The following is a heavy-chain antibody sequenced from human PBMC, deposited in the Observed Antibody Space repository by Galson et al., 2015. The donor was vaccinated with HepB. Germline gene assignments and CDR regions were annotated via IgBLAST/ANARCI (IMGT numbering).Heavy chain of an antibody. Sequence: YYWSWIRQPPGKGLEWIGYIYYSGSTNYNPSLKSRVTISVDTSKNQFSLRLSSVTAADTAVYYCARDRLDIVAPWGMDVWGQGTTVTVSS. V-gene: IGHV4-59*01. CDR3: ARDRLDIVAPWGMDV. J-gene: IGHJ6*02. CDR1: YY. CDR2: IYYSGST. D-gene: IGHD5-12*01.